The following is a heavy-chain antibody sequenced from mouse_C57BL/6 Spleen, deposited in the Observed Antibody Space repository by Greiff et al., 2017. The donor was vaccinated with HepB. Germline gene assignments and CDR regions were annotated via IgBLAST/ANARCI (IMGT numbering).Heavy chain of an antibody. CDR3: ARAIQFAY. CDR1: GYTFTSYG. Sequence: VQLQQSGAELARPGASVKLSCKASGYTFTSYGISWVKQRTGQGLEWIGEIYPRSGNTYYNEKFKGKATLTADKSASTAYMELRSRTSEDSAVYFCARAIQFAYWGQGTLVTVSA. CDR2: IYPRSGNT. V-gene: IGHV1-81*01. J-gene: IGHJ3*01.